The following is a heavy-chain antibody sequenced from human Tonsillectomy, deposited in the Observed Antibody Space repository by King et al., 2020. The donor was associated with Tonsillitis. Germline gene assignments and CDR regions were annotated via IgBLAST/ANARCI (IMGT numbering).Heavy chain of an antibody. CDR1: GLTFSTYA. CDR2: ILHDGNNK. J-gene: IGHJ4*02. D-gene: IGHD3-3*01. V-gene: IGHV3-30*04. CDR3: ASLPVEYYDFWSAPPNPDY. Sequence: VQLVESGGGVVQPGRSLRLSCVVSGLTFSTYAMHWVRQAPGKGLEWVAVILHDGNNKYYADSVKGRFTISRDNSKNTLYLQMNSLRGEDTAVYYCASLPVEYYDFWSAPPNPDYWGQGTLVTVSS.